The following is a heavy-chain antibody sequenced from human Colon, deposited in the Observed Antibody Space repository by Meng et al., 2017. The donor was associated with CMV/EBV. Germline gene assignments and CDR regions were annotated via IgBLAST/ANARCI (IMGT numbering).Heavy chain of an antibody. J-gene: IGHJ4*02. CDR1: GYTFTAKH. Sequence: VQLIHSVTELKDPGASVKASCKTSGYTFTAKHLHWVRHAPGQGLEWMGWIYPQNGGTYFAQKFQGRVTMTSDTSISTAYMELSSLTSDDTAIYYCIKEDWYFDFWGQGTLVTVLL. CDR3: IKEDWYFDF. CDR2: IYPQNGGT. D-gene: IGHD2-21*01. V-gene: IGHV1-2*02.